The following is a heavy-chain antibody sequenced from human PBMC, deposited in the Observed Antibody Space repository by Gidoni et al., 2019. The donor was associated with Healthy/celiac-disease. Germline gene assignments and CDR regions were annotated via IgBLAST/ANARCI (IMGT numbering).Heavy chain of an antibody. D-gene: IGHD6-19*01. V-gene: IGHV4-59*13. J-gene: IGHJ4*02. CDR1: GGSISSYY. Sequence: QVQLQESGPGLVKPSETLSLTCTVSGGSISSYYWSWIRQPPGKGLEWIGYIYYSESTNYNPSLKSRVTISVDTSKNQFSLKLSSVTAADTAVYYCARVGGRGSSGWFPFDYWGQGTLVTVSS. CDR3: ARVGGRGSSGWFPFDY. CDR2: IYYSEST.